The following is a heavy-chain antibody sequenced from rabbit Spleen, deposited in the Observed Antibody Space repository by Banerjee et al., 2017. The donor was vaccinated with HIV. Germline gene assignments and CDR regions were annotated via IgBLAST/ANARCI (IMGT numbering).Heavy chain of an antibody. D-gene: IGHD4-1*01. CDR2: IAGSSSGFT. Sequence: QEQLVESGGGLVKPEGSLKLSCTASGFSFSSSDYMCWVRQAPGKGLEWIACIAGSSSGFTYSATWAKGRFTCSKTSSTTVTLQMTSLTVADSATYFCARDLTGVIGWNFGWWGQGTLVTVS. J-gene: IGHJ6*01. V-gene: IGHV1S45*01. CDR3: ARDLTGVIGWNFGW. CDR1: GFSFSSSDY.